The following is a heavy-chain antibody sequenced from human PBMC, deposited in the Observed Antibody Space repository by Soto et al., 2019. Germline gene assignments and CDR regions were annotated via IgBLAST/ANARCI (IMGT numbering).Heavy chain of an antibody. CDR3: ARVYCSSSSCYSYAFDI. CDR1: GDSVSSNSAA. J-gene: IGHJ3*02. Sequence: SQTLSLTCAISGDSVSSNSAAWNWIRQSPSRGLEWLGRTYYRSKWYNDYAVFVKSRITINPDTSKNQFSLQLNSVTPEDTAEYSCARVYCSSSSCYSYAFDIWGKGTMVTVPS. D-gene: IGHD2-2*02. CDR2: TYYRSKWYN. V-gene: IGHV6-1*01.